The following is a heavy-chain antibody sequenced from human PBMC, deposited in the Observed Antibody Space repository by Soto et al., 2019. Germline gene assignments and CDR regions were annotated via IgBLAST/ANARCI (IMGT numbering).Heavy chain of an antibody. CDR3: ARVWSQYSSSWSPGDSNFEF. CDR1: GGSFSGYY. D-gene: IGHD6-13*01. Sequence: WGNLSLTCAVYGGSFSGYYWSWIRQAPGKGLEWIGEINHSGSTNYNPSLKSRVTISVDTSKNQFSLKLSSVTAADTAVYYCARVWSQYSSSWSPGDSNFEFCSHGTLVTVS. J-gene: IGHJ5*01. V-gene: IGHV4-34*01. CDR2: INHSGST.